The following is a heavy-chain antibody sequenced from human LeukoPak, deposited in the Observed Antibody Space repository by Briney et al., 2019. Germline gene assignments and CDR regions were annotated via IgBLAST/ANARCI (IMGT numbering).Heavy chain of an antibody. Sequence: PGGSLRLSCAASGFTFSSYWMSWVRQAPGKGLEWVANIKQDGSQKYYVDSVKGRFTISRDNAENSLYLKMNSLRAEDTAVYYCVRAIGGYASYWGQGTLVTVSS. V-gene: IGHV3-7*01. CDR1: GFTFSSYW. D-gene: IGHD5-12*01. CDR3: VRAIGGYASY. CDR2: IKQDGSQK. J-gene: IGHJ4*02.